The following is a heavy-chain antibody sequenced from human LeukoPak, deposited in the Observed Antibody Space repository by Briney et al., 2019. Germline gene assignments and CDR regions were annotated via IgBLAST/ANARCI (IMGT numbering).Heavy chain of an antibody. CDR1: GFTLRSYW. J-gene: IGHJ4*02. CDR2: INSDGSIT. Sequence: GGSLRLSCAASGFTLRSYWMDWFRHAPGEGLVWVSRINSDGSITTYADSVEGRFTISRDNAKNTLYLQMSSLRVEDTAVYYCARVTASWHPYIDYWGQGTLVTVSS. D-gene: IGHD2-2*01. V-gene: IGHV3-74*01. CDR3: ARVTASWHPYIDY.